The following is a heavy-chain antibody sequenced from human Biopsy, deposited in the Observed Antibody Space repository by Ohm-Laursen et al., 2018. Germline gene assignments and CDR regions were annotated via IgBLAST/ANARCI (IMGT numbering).Heavy chain of an antibody. CDR3: ASAHQYCSATTCNGGSDF. CDR2: KNQNESGK. V-gene: IGHV3-7*01. D-gene: IGHD2-15*01. CDR1: GFTFLTYW. Sequence: SLRLSCAASGFTFLTYWLTRVRQAPGKGLDWVANKNQNESGKYYVDPVKARFTISRDNAKDSLDLQMSSLRVEVRARYYCASAHQYCSATTCNGGSDFWGQGTLVTVSS. J-gene: IGHJ4*02.